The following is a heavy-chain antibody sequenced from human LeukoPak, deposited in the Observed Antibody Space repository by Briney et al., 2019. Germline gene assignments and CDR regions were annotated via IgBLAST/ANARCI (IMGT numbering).Heavy chain of an antibody. CDR3: ARAGRIAAAGTHDAFDI. CDR1: GYTFTSYY. J-gene: IGHJ3*02. V-gene: IGHV1-46*01. D-gene: IGHD6-13*01. CDR2: INPSGGST. Sequence: ASVKVSCKASGYTFTSYYMHWVRQAPGQGLEWMEIINPSGGSTSYAQKFQGRVTMTRDTSTSTVYMELSSLRAEDTAVYYCARAGRIAAAGTHDAFDIWGQGTMVTVSS.